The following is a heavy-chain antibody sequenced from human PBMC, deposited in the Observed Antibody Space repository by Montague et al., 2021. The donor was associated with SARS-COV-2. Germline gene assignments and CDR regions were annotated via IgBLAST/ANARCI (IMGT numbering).Heavy chain of an antibody. CDR2: INHSVST. CDR3: ASLTLGYCSSTSCYSDWFDP. Sequence: SETLSLTCAVYGGSFLCYYWSWIRQPPGKRVSLIWEINHSVSTNYNHTLNSRVTISVDTSKNQLSLKLSSVTAAATAVYYCASLTLGYCSSTSCYSDWFDPWGQGTLVTVSS. D-gene: IGHD2-2*02. V-gene: IGHV4-34*01. J-gene: IGHJ5*02. CDR1: GGSFLCYY.